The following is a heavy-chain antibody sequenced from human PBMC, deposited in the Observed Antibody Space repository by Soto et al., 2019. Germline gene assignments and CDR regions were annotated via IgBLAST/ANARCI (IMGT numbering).Heavy chain of an antibody. J-gene: IGHJ4*02. CDR3: ARPSVSDCVDY. V-gene: IGHV4-34*01. Sequence: QVQLQQWGAGLLKPSETLSLTCAVYGGSFSGYYWRWVRQPPGMGLEWIGEINHSGTTNYNPSLKRRGTIAVDTYKNQFSMKLSSVTAAATAVYYCARPSVSDCVDYWGQGTLVTVSS. D-gene: IGHD2-21*02. CDR2: INHSGTT. CDR1: GGSFSGYY.